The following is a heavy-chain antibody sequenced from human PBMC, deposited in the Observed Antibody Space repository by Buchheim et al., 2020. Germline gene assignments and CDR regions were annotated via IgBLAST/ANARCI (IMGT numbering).Heavy chain of an antibody. D-gene: IGHD3-9*01. CDR3: ARGYYDILTGYYGGGLY. V-gene: IGHV3-30-3*01. Sequence: QVQLVESGGGVVQPGRSLRLSCAASGFTFSSYAMHWVRQAPGKGLEWVAVISYDGSNKYYADSVKGRFTISRDNSKNTLYLQMNSLRAEDTAVYYCARGYYDILTGYYGGGLYWGQGTL. J-gene: IGHJ4*02. CDR2: ISYDGSNK. CDR1: GFTFSSYA.